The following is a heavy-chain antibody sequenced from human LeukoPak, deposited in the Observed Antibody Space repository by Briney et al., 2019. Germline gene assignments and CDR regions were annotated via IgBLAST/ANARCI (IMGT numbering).Heavy chain of an antibody. J-gene: IGHJ3*01. CDR1: GYMFTTYA. V-gene: IGHV7-4-1*02. D-gene: IGHD1-26*01. CDR2: INTNAGIP. Sequence: ASVKVSRKASGYMFTTYAMNWVRQAPGQGLEWMGWINTNAGIPTYAQGFTGRFVFSLDTSVSAAYLQISGLKAEDTAVYYCARLRVVGATTSFAFDLWGQGTMVTVSS. CDR3: ARLRVVGATTSFAFDL.